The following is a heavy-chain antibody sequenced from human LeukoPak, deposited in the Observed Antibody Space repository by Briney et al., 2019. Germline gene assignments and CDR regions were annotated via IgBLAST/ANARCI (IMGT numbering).Heavy chain of an antibody. CDR2: ISGSGGST. CDR1: GFTFSSYA. V-gene: IGHV3-23*01. J-gene: IGHJ4*02. D-gene: IGHD6-13*01. CDR3: AKPRESIAAAGSYFDY. Sequence: QSGGSLRLSCAASGFTFSSYAMSWVRQAPGKGLEWVSAISGSGGSTYYADSVKGRFTISRDNSKNTLYLQMNSLRAEDTAVYYCAKPRESIAAAGSYFDYWGQGTLVTVSS.